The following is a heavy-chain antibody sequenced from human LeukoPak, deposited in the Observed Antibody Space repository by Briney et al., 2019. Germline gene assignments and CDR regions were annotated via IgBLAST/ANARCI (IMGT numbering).Heavy chain of an antibody. CDR3: ATTVRLAGQGYFDY. Sequence: GGSLRLSCATSGSTFSRYWMSWVRQIPGKGLEWVASIKQDGSEEKFADSVKGRFTIYRDNAKNSVDLQVNSLGAEDTAVYFCATTVRLAGQGYFDYWGQGTLVTVSS. CDR2: IKQDGSEE. D-gene: IGHD6-19*01. CDR1: GSTFSRYW. J-gene: IGHJ4*02. V-gene: IGHV3-7*01.